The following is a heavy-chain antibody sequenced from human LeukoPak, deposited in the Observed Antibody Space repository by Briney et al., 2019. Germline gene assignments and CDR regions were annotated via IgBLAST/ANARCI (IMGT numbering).Heavy chain of an antibody. Sequence: SETLSLTCAVYGGSFSGYYWSWIRQPPGKGLEWIGEINRSGSTNYNPALKSRVTMSVDTSKSQFSLNLTSVTAADTAVYYCARGRRYYYGSGFYYWGQGTLVTVSS. CDR2: INRSGST. J-gene: IGHJ4*02. CDR3: ARGRRYYYGSGFYY. CDR1: GGSFSGYY. V-gene: IGHV4-34*01. D-gene: IGHD3-10*01.